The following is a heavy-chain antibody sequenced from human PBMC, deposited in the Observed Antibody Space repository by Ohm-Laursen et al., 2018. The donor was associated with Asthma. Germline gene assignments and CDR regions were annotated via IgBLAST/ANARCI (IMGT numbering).Heavy chain of an antibody. J-gene: IGHJ4*02. V-gene: IGHV4-39*01. CDR1: GGSISSSSYY. D-gene: IGHD3-22*01. CDR3: ASYYYDSSGYYGYDY. Sequence: SETLSLTCTVSGGSISSSSYYWGWIRQPPGKGLEWIGSIYYSGSTYYNPSLKSRVTISVDTSKNQFSLKLSSVTAADTAVYYCASYYYDSSGYYGYDYWGQGTLVTVSS. CDR2: IYYSGST.